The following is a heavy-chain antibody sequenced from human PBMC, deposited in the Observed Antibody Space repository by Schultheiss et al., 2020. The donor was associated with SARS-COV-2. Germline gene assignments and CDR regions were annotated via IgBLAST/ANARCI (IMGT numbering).Heavy chain of an antibody. CDR3: ARDGYYYDSSGYYHIFDY. V-gene: IGHV3-33*08. J-gene: IGHJ4*02. CDR1: GFTVSSNY. D-gene: IGHD3-22*01. CDR2: IWYDGSNK. Sequence: GGSLRLSCAASGFTVSSNYMSWVRQAPGKGLEWVAVIWYDGSNKYYADSVKGRFTISRDNAKNTLYLQMNSLRAEDTAVYYCARDGYYYDSSGYYHIFDYWGQGTLVTVSS.